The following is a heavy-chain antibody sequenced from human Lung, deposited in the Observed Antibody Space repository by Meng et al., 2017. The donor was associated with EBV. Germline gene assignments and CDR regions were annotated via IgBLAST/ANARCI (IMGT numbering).Heavy chain of an antibody. CDR2: ISGGGSSM. Sequence: QVQVVESGGGVVKPGGSLRVSCAASGFTFSDYYMSWIRQAPGKGLEWVSYISGGGSSMYYADSVKGRFTISRDNAENSLYLHMNSLRADDTAVYYCARDLVGATHYFQHWGQGTLVTVSS. J-gene: IGHJ1*01. D-gene: IGHD1-26*01. V-gene: IGHV3-11*01. CDR1: GFTFSDYY. CDR3: ARDLVGATHYFQH.